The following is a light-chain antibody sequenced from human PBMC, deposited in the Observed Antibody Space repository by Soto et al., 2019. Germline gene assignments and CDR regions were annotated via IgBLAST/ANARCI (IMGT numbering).Light chain of an antibody. Sequence: QSALTQPASVSGSPGQSITISCTGTSSDVGGYNYVSWYQQHPGKAPKLMIYDVSKRPSGVPDRFSGSKSGNTASLTISGLQDEDEADYYCCSYPGSHTWVFGGGTKLTVL. J-gene: IGLJ3*02. CDR3: CSYPGSHTWV. CDR2: DVS. V-gene: IGLV2-11*01. CDR1: SSDVGGYNY.